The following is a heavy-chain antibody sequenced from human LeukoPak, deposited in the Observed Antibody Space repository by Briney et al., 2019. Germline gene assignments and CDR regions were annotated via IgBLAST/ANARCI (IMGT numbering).Heavy chain of an antibody. CDR2: TYSRSKWFN. V-gene: IGHV6-1*01. CDR1: GDSVSSKSAS. D-gene: IGHD1-26*01. Sequence: SQTLSPTCAISGDSVSSKSASWNWIRQSPSSGLEWLGRTYSRSKWFNDYAIAVKSRITVNPDTSKNQFSLHLTSVTPDDTAIYYCARGTGSLDYWGQGTLVTVSS. J-gene: IGHJ4*02. CDR3: ARGTGSLDY.